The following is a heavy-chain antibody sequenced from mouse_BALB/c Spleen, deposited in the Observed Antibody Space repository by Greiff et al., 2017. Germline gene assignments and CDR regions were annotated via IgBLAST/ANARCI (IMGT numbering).Heavy chain of an antibody. Sequence: EVKLVESGPGLVKPSQSLSLTCTVTGYSITSDYAWNWIRQFPGNKLEWMGYISYSGSTSYNPSLKSRISITRDTSKNQFFLQLNSVTTEDTATYYCARGDWDRWYFDVWGAGTTVTVSS. CDR2: ISYSGST. CDR1: GYSITSDYA. CDR3: ARGDWDRWYFDV. D-gene: IGHD4-1*01. J-gene: IGHJ1*01. V-gene: IGHV3-2*02.